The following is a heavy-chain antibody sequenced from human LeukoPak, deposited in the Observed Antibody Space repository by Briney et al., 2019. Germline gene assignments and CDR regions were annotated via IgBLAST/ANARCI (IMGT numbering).Heavy chain of an antibody. V-gene: IGHV1-69*06. CDR2: IIPIFGTA. D-gene: IGHD1-7*01. J-gene: IGHJ6*03. CDR3: ARTKLELPPYYYYYMDV. CDR1: GGTFSSYA. Sequence: SVKVSCKASGGTFSSYAISWVRQAPGQGLEWMGGIIPIFGTANYAQKFQGRVTITADKSTSTAYMELSSLRSEDTAVYYCARTKLELPPYYYYYMDVWGQGTMVTVSS.